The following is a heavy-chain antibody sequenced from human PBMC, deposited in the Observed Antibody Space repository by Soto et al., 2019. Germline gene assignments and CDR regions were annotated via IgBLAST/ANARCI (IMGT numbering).Heavy chain of an antibody. CDR2: INPNSGGT. D-gene: IGHD1-1*01. V-gene: IGHV1-2*02. CDR1: GYTFSDYY. CDR3: AREPATAKPEGVDF. J-gene: IGHJ4*02. Sequence: GASVKVSCKASGYTFSDYYIHWVRQAPGQGLEWMGWINPNSGGTKYAPKFQGGVTMTRDTSITTAYMELSRLRSGDTAVYYCAREPATAKPEGVDFWGQGXLVTVYS.